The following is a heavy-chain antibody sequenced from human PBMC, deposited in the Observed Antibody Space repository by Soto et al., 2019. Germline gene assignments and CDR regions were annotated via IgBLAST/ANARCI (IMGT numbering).Heavy chain of an antibody. Sequence: GGSLRLSCAASGFTFSSYSMNWVRQSPGKGLEWVAVIWYDGSNKYCADSVKGRFTISRDNSKNTLYLQMNSLRAEDTAVYYCARDQEYYYGSGSSTHSDYWGQGTLVTVSS. CDR2: IWYDGSNK. V-gene: IGHV3-33*08. J-gene: IGHJ4*02. CDR3: ARDQEYYYGSGSSTHSDY. CDR1: GFTFSSYS. D-gene: IGHD3-10*01.